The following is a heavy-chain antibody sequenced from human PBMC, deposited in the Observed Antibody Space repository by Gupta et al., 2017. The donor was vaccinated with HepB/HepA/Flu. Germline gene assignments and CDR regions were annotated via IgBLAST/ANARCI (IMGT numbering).Heavy chain of an antibody. CDR1: GFTFSSYA. CDR3: AKATYYSDSSGYFYYFDY. CDR2: ISGSGGST. D-gene: IGHD3-22*01. Sequence: EVQLLESGGGLVQPGGSLRLSCAASGFTFSSYAMSWVRQAPGKGLVWVSGISGSGGSTYHADSVKGRFTISRDNSKNTLYLQMNSLRAEDTAVYYCAKATYYSDSSGYFYYFDYWGQGTLVTVSS. V-gene: IGHV3-23*01. J-gene: IGHJ4*02.